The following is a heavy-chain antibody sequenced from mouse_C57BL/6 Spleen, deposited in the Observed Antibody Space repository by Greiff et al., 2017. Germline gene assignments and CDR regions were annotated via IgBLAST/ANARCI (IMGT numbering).Heavy chain of an antibody. Sequence: VQLQQPGAGLVRPGTSVKLSCTASGYTFTSYWMHWVKQRPGQGLEWIGVIDPSDSYTNSNQKFKGKATLTVDTSSSTAYMQLSSLTSEDAAVYYCARGRLTTGVDYWGQGTTLTVSS. CDR3: ARGRLTTGVDY. CDR1: GYTFTSYW. V-gene: IGHV1-59*01. D-gene: IGHD1-1*01. J-gene: IGHJ2*01. CDR2: IDPSDSYT.